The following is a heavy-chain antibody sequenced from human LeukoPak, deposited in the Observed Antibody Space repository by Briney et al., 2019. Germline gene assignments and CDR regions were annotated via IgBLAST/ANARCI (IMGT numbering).Heavy chain of an antibody. J-gene: IGHJ2*01. V-gene: IGHV4-34*01. Sequence: SETLSLTCAVYGGSFSGYYWSWIRQPPGKGLEWIGEINHSGSTNYNPSLKSRVTISVDTSKNQFSLKLSSVTAADTAVYYCARSVIPGRWYFDLWGRGTLVTVSS. CDR3: ARSVIPGRWYFDL. D-gene: IGHD2-21*01. CDR2: INHSGST. CDR1: GGSFSGYY.